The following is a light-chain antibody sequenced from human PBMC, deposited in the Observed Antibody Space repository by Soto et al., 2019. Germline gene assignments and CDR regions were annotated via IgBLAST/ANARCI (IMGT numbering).Light chain of an antibody. Sequence: QSALTQPASVSGSPGQSIAISCTGTSSDVGKYNLVSWYQQHPGKAPKLLIFEGSKRPSGVSSRFTGSKSGNTASLTISGLQAEDEADYYCCSYAGSNTAVFGGGTKVTVL. CDR2: EGS. CDR3: CSYAGSNTAV. J-gene: IGLJ2*01. CDR1: SSDVGKYNL. V-gene: IGLV2-23*01.